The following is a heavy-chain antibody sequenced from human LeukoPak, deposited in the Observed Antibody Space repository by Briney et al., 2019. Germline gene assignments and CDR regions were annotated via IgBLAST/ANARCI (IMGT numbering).Heavy chain of an antibody. Sequence: GGSLRLSCAASGFTFSSYAMHWVRQAPGKGLEWVAVISYDGNNKYYADSVKGRFTISRDNSKTALYLQMNSLRAEDTAVYYCARVRDGDYGYIGFDPWGQGTLVTVSS. CDR3: ARVRDGDYGYIGFDP. V-gene: IGHV3-30*04. D-gene: IGHD4-17*01. J-gene: IGHJ5*02. CDR2: ISYDGNNK. CDR1: GFTFSSYA.